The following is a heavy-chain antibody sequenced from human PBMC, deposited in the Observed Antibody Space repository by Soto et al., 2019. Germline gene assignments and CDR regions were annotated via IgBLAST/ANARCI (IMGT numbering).Heavy chain of an antibody. D-gene: IGHD3-10*01. J-gene: IGHJ4*02. CDR3: ARQSVGPYGSGSYFDY. CDR2: IYYSGST. Sequence: QVPLQESGPGLVKPSETLSLTCTVSCGSISSYYWSWIRQPPGKVLEWIGYIYYSGSTNDNPSLNSRVTISVDTSKNQFSPKLSSGTAADTAVYYCARQSVGPYGSGSYFDYWGQGTLVTVSS. V-gene: IGHV4-59*08. CDR1: CGSISSYY.